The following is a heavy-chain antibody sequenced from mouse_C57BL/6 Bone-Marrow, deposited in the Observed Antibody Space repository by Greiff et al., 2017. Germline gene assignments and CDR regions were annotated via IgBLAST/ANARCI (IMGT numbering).Heavy chain of an antibody. Sequence: EVKVVESEGGLVQPGSSMKISCTASGFTFSDYYMAWVRQVPEKGLEWVANINYDGSSTYYLDSLKSRFIISRDNAKNILYLQMSSLKSEDTATYYCARESYDYDDAKDYWGQGTSVTVSS. D-gene: IGHD2-4*01. J-gene: IGHJ4*01. CDR3: ARESYDYDDAKDY. V-gene: IGHV5-16*01. CDR1: GFTFSDYY. CDR2: INYDGSST.